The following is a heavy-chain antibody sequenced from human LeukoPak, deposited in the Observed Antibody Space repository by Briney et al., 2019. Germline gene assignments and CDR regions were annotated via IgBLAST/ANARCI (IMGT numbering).Heavy chain of an antibody. J-gene: IGHJ4*02. D-gene: IGHD2-21*02. CDR3: ARRAKAYCGGDCSLASDY. CDR2: IYPGDSDS. CDR1: GYSFTSYW. Sequence: GESLKIPCKGSGYSFTSYWIGWVRQMPGKGLEWMGIIYPGDSDSRYSPSFQGQVTISADKSISTAYLQWSSLRASDTAIYYCARRAKAYCGGDCSLASDYWGQGTLVTVSS. V-gene: IGHV5-51*01.